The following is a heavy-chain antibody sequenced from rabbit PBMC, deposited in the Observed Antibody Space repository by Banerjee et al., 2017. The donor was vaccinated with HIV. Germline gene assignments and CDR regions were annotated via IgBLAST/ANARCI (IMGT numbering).Heavy chain of an antibody. CDR2: IYTGSGVT. V-gene: IGHV1S45*01. D-gene: IGHD4-1*01. J-gene: IGHJ4*01. CDR3: ARDLAGVTGWNFGL. Sequence: QEQLEESGGDLVKPEGSLTLTCTGSGFSFSSSYWICWVRQAPGKGLEWIGCIYTGSGVTYYASWAKGRFTISKTSSTTVTLQMTSMTAADTASYFCARDLAGVTGWNFGLWGPGTLVTVS. CDR1: GFSFSSSYW.